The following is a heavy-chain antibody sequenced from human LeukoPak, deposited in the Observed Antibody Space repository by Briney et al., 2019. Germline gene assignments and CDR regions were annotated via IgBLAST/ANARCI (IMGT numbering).Heavy chain of an antibody. V-gene: IGHV3-7*01. Sequence: PGGSLRLSCGASGFTFSTFWMSWVRQTPGKGLEWVANIKHDGSEQYYVDSVKGRFIVSRDNGKNTVYLQMSSLRAEDTAVYYCARWYSSGWYSDYWGQGTLVTVSS. J-gene: IGHJ4*02. CDR3: ARWYSSGWYSDY. D-gene: IGHD6-19*01. CDR1: GFTFSTFW. CDR2: IKHDGSEQ.